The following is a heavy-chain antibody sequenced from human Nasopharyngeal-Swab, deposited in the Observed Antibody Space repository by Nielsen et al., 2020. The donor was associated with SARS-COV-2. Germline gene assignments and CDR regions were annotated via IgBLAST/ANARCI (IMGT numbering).Heavy chain of an antibody. Sequence: ASVKVSCKASGYTFTDYYIHWVRQAPGEGLEWVGWININSDETVYAQKFNDRVTMTRDTSINTAYMELTSLRSDDTAVYYCAKDLRVYGSGSLDYLGQGTLVTVFS. CDR1: GYTFTDYY. V-gene: IGHV1-2*02. CDR2: ININSDET. D-gene: IGHD3-10*01. J-gene: IGHJ4*02. CDR3: AKDLRVYGSGSLDY.